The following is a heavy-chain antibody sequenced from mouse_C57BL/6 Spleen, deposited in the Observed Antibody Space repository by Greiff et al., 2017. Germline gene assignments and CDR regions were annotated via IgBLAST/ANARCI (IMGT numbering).Heavy chain of an antibody. CDR3: AREEEGFAY. CDR2: ISDGGSYT. Sequence: EVQGVESGGGLVKPGGSLKLSCAASGFTFSSYAMSWVRQTPEKRLEWVATISDGGSYTYYPDNVKGRFTISRDNAKNNLYLQMSHLKSEDTAMYYCAREEEGFAYWGQGTLVTVSA. V-gene: IGHV5-4*01. J-gene: IGHJ3*01. CDR1: GFTFSSYA.